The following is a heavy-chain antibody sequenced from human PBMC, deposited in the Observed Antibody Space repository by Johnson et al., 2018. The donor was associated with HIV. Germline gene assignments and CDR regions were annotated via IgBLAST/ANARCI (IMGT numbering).Heavy chain of an antibody. V-gene: IGHV3-64*01. CDR3: ARETRGGGGAFDI. Sequence: VQLVESGGGLVQPGGSLRLSCAASGFTFSSYAMHWVRQAPGKGLDYVSAISSNGGSTYYANSVKGRFTISRDNSKNTLYLQMGSLRAEDMAVYYCARETRGGGGAFDIWGRGTMVTVSP. CDR1: GFTFSSYA. D-gene: IGHD2-15*01. J-gene: IGHJ3*02. CDR2: ISSNGGST.